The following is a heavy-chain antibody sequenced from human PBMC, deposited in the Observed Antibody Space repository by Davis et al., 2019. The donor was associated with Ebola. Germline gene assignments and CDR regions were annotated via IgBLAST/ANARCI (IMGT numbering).Heavy chain of an antibody. Sequence: SETLSLTCTVSGGSINFYYWSWIRQSPGKGLEWIGYIHDSGSTNSNPSLKSRVTISVDTSKNQFSLRLSSVTAADTAVYYCARDTYHYDSTNWEDTFDIWGQGTMVTVSS. J-gene: IGHJ3*02. CDR1: GGSINFYY. V-gene: IGHV4-59*01. D-gene: IGHD3-22*01. CDR2: IHDSGST. CDR3: ARDTYHYDSTNWEDTFDI.